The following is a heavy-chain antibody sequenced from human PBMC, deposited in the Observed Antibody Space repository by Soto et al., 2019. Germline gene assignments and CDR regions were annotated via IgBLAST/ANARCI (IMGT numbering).Heavy chain of an antibody. CDR1: GGNISSSSYY. J-gene: IGHJ4*02. Sequence: SETLSLTSTVSGGNISSSSYYWGWIRQPPGKGLEWIGSIYYSGSTYYNPSLKNRVTISVDTSKNQFSLKLSSVTAADTAVYYCARSMTTVVTLDYWGQGTLVTV. CDR3: ARSMTTVVTLDY. V-gene: IGHV4-39*01. CDR2: IYYSGST. D-gene: IGHD4-17*01.